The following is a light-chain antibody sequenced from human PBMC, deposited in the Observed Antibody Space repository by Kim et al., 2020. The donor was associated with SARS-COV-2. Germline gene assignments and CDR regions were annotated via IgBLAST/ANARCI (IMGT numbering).Light chain of an antibody. Sequence: PGQSITLSCTGTSSDVCGYNYVSWYQQHPGKAPKRMIYDVSKRPSEVSNRFSGSKSANTASLTISGLQAEDEADYYCTAYTTTTWVFGGGTKLTVL. CDR3: TAYTTTTWV. CDR2: DVS. CDR1: SSDVCGYNY. J-gene: IGLJ3*02. V-gene: IGLV2-14*04.